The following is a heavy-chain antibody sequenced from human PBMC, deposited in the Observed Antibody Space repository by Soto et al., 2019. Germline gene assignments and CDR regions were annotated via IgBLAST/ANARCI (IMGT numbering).Heavy chain of an antibody. V-gene: IGHV3-74*01. CDR3: ARRLLYLSGMDV. Sequence: EVQLVESGGGLVQPGGSLRLSCAASGFTFSSYWMHWVRQAPGKGLVWVSRINNAGSITNYADSVKGRFTISRDNAKNTLYLQMNSLRADDTAVYYCARRLLYLSGMDVWGQGTTVTVSS. D-gene: IGHD2-8*01. CDR1: GFTFSSYW. CDR2: INNAGSIT. J-gene: IGHJ6*02.